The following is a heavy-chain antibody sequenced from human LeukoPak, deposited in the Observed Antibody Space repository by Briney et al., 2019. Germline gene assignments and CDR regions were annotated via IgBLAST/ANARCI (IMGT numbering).Heavy chain of an antibody. V-gene: IGHV3-23*01. CDR1: GFTFSSYA. D-gene: IGHD2-15*01. J-gene: IGHJ4*02. CDR3: AKVREVDIVVVVAARYYYFDY. CDR2: ISGSGGST. Sequence: GGSLRLSCAASGFTFSSYAMSWVRQAPGKGLEWVSAISGSGGSTYYADSMKGRFTISRDNSKNTLYLQMNSLRAEDTAVYYCAKVREVDIVVVVAARYYYFDYWGQGTLVTVSS.